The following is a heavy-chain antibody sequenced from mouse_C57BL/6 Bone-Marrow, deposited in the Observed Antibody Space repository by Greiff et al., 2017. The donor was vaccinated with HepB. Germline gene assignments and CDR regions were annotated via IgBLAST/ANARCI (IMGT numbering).Heavy chain of an antibody. V-gene: IGHV14-4*01. CDR2: IDPENGDT. J-gene: IGHJ4*01. Sequence: EVQLQQSGAELVRPGASVKLSCTASGFNIKDDYMHWVKQRPEQGLEWIGWIDPENGDTEYASKFQGKATITADTSSNTAYLQLSSLTSEDTAVYYCADGYYEVMDYWGQGTSVTVSS. D-gene: IGHD2-3*01. CDR1: GFNIKDDY. CDR3: ADGYYEVMDY.